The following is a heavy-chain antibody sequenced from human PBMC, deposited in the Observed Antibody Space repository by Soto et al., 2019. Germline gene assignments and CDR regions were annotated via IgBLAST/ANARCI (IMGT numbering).Heavy chain of an antibody. CDR3: AKLQAERGYRIDY. J-gene: IGHJ4*02. D-gene: IGHD5-18*01. CDR2: ISGSGGST. V-gene: IGHV3-23*01. Sequence: HPGGSLRLSCAASGFTFSSYAMSWVRQAPGKGLEWVSAISGSGGSTYYADSVKGRFTISRDNSKNTLYLQMNSLRAEDTAVYYCAKLQAERGYRIDYWGQGTLVTVSS. CDR1: GFTFSSYA.